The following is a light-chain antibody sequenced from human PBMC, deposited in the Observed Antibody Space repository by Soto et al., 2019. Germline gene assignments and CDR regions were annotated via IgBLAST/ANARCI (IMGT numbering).Light chain of an antibody. J-gene: IGKJ5*01. CDR3: QQYNMYPYT. Sequence: DIQMTQSPSTLCASVGDRVTITCRASQSASTWLAWYQQKPGKAPKLLIYDASILQGGVPLRFSGSGSGTEFTLTISSLQSEDFATYYCQQYNMYPYTFGQGTRLEIK. CDR1: QSASTW. CDR2: DAS. V-gene: IGKV1-5*01.